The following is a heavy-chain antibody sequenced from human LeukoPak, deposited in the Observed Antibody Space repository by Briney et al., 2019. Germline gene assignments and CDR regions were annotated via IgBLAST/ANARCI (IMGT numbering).Heavy chain of an antibody. CDR2: FDPEDGET. D-gene: IGHD6-13*01. CDR3: AALYSSSWYYFDY. V-gene: IGHV1-24*01. J-gene: IGHJ4*02. CDR1: GYTLTELS. Sequence: ASVKVSCKVSGYTLTELSMHWVRQAPGKGLEWKGGFDPEDGETIYAQKFQGRVTMTEDTSTDTAYMELSSLRSENTAVYYCAALYSSSWYYFDYWGQGTLVTVSS.